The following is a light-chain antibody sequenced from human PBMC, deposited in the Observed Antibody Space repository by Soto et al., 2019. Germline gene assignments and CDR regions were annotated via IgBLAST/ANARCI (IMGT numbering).Light chain of an antibody. J-gene: IGLJ1*01. Sequence: QSALTQPASVSGSPGQSITISCTGNSSDVGGYNYVSWYQQHPGKAPKLMIYEVSNRPSGVSNRFSGSKSGNTASLTISGLQAEDEADYYCNSYTSSRRVFGTGTKLTVL. CDR2: EVS. CDR3: NSYTSSRRV. CDR1: SSDVGGYNY. V-gene: IGLV2-14*01.